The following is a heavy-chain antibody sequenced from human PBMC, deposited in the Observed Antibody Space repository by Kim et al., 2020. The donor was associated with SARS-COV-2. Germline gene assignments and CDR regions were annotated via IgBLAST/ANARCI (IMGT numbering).Heavy chain of an antibody. CDR2: INTNTGNP. J-gene: IGHJ5*02. D-gene: IGHD3-22*01. Sequence: ASVKVSCKASGYTFTSYAMNWVRQAPGQGLEWMGWINTNTGNPTYAQGFTGRFVFSLDTSVSTAYLQISSLKAEDTAVYYCARDLISPTYYYDSSGPAVGPSFDPWGQGTLVTVSS. CDR3: ARDLISPTYYYDSSGPAVGPSFDP. CDR1: GYTFTSYA. V-gene: IGHV7-4-1*02.